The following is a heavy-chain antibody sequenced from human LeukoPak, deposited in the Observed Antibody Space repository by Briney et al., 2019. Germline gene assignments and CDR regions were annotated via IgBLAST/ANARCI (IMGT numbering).Heavy chain of an antibody. D-gene: IGHD3-22*01. CDR2: INPSGGST. CDR3: ARGQTNPYYYDSSGYYYPLFDY. J-gene: IGHJ4*02. Sequence: ASVKVSCKASGYTFTRYYMHWVRQAPGQGLEWMGIINPSGGSTSYAQKFQVRVTMTRDMSTSTAYMELSSLRSEDTAVYYCARGQTNPYYYDSSGYYYPLFDYWGQGTLVTVSS. V-gene: IGHV1-46*01. CDR1: GYTFTRYY.